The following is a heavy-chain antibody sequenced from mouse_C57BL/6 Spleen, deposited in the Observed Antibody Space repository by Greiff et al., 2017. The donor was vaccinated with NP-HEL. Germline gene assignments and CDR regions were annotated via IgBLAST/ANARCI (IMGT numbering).Heavy chain of an antibody. CDR2: INPGSGGT. CDR3: ARSYGYGFAY. Sequence: VQLQQSGAELVRPGTSVKVSCKASGYAFTNYLIEWVKQRPGQGLEWIGVINPGSGGTNYNEKFKGKATLTADKSSSTAYMQLSSLTSEDSAVYFCARSYGYGFAYWGQGTLVTVSA. J-gene: IGHJ3*01. D-gene: IGHD2-2*01. V-gene: IGHV1-54*01. CDR1: GYAFTNYL.